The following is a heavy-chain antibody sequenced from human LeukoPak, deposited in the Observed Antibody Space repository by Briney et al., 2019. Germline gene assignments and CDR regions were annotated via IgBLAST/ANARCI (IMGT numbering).Heavy chain of an antibody. V-gene: IGHV3-53*01. D-gene: IGHD1-7*01. Sequence: GGSLRLSCAASGFTVSSNYMSWVRQAPGKGLEWVSVIYSGGSTYYADSVKGRFTISRDNSKNTLYLQMNSLRAEDTAVYYCARAAYNWNSKEEFDYWGQGTLVTVSS. CDR2: IYSGGST. CDR3: ARAAYNWNSKEEFDY. CDR1: GFTVSSNY. J-gene: IGHJ4*02.